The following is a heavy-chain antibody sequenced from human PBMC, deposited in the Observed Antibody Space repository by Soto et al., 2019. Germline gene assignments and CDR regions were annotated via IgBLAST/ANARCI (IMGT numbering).Heavy chain of an antibody. V-gene: IGHV4-39*01. CDR3: ARLKVGDYFYYYYGMDV. CDR2: IYYSGST. CDR1: GGSISSSSYY. D-gene: IGHD4-17*01. J-gene: IGHJ6*02. Sequence: PSETLSLTCTVSGGSISSSSYYWGWIRQPPGKGLEWIGSIYYSGSTYYNPSLKSRVTISVDTSKNRFSLKLSSVTAADTAVYYCARLKVGDYFYYYYGMDVWGQGTTVTVSS.